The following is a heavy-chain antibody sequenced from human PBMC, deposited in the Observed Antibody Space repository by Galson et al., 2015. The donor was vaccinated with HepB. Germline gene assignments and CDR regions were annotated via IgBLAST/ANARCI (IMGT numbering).Heavy chain of an antibody. J-gene: IGHJ4*02. D-gene: IGHD6-13*01. CDR1: GGTFSSYA. CDR2: ISAYNGNT. CDR3: ARDSPAYIAAAGVLDY. V-gene: IGHV1-18*01. Sequence: SVKVSCKASGGTFSSYAISWVRQAPGQGLEWMGWISAYNGNTNYAQKLQGRVTMTTDTSTSTAYMELRSLRSDDTAVYYCARDSPAYIAAAGVLDYWGQGTLVTVSS.